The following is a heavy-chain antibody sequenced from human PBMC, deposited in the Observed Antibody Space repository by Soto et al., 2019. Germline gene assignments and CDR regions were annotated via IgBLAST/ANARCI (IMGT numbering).Heavy chain of an antibody. CDR3: ATRSFFSPVSDP. CDR1: GYIFATSW. J-gene: IGHJ5*02. Sequence: HGESLKISCKASGYIFATSWIGWVRQMPGKGLEWMGVIYPGDSRTRYNPSFQGQITISADKSITTAYLQWASLKASDSAMYYCATRSFFSPVSDPWGPGTLVTVSS. V-gene: IGHV5-51*01. D-gene: IGHD1-26*01. CDR2: IYPGDSRT.